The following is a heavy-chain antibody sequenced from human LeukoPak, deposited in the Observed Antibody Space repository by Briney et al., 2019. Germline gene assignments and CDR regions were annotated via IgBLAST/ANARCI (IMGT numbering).Heavy chain of an antibody. CDR3: ARREGSYYFDY. Sequence: SETLSLTCTVSGGSISSSSYYWGWIRQPPGKGLEWIGSIYYSGSTYYNPSLKSRVTISVDTSKNQFSLKLSSVTAADTAVYYCARREGSYYFDYWGQGTLVTVSS. J-gene: IGHJ4*02. CDR2: IYYSGST. V-gene: IGHV4-39*01. CDR1: GGSISSSSYY. D-gene: IGHD1-26*01.